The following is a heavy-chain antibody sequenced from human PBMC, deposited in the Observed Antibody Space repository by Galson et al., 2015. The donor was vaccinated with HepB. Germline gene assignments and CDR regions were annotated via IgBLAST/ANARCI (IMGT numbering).Heavy chain of an antibody. CDR2: IIALLGTT. Sequence: SVKVSCKASGGTFNMFGISWVRQAPGQGLEWMGGIIALLGTTHYAQQFQGRVTISADTATNTVFMELRGLRSDDTAVYFCARDTTPNGLSPVGFFDYWGQGTLVTVSS. D-gene: IGHD2-8*01. CDR1: GGTFNMFG. CDR3: ARDTTPNGLSPVGFFDY. J-gene: IGHJ4*02. V-gene: IGHV1-69*06.